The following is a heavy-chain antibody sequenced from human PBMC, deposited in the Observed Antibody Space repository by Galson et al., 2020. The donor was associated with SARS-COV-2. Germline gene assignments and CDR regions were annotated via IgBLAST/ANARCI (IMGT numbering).Heavy chain of an antibody. CDR1: GFSLSNARQG. V-gene: IGHV2-26*01. J-gene: IGHJ4*02. CDR3: ARIQMAAAGSPFDY. Sequence: SAPTLVKTTATLTLTCTVSGFSLSNARQGVSWIRQPPANALKWHAPIFSHDEKSYTTSLKSRLTISKDTSKNQVVLTMTNMDTVDTATYNCARIQMAAAGSPFDYWGQGTLVTVSS. CDR2: IFSHDEK. D-gene: IGHD6-13*01.